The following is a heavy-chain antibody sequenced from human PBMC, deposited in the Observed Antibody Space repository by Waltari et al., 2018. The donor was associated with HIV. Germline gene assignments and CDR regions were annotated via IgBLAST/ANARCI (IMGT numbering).Heavy chain of an antibody. V-gene: IGHV4-38-2*02. CDR2: IYPSGST. Sequence: QVQLQESGPGLVKPSETLSLTCTVSGYSISSGYYWGWIRQPPGTGLDWIGSIYPSGSTYYNPSLKSRVTISVDTSKNQFSLKLSSVTAADTAVYYCARVASGSPDYDFWSGYPESSDYWGQGTLVTVSS. D-gene: IGHD3-3*01. CDR3: ARVASGSPDYDFWSGYPESSDY. J-gene: IGHJ4*02. CDR1: GYSISSGYY.